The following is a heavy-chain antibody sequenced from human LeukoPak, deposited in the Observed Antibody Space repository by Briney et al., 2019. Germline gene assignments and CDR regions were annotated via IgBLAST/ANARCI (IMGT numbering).Heavy chain of an antibody. CDR1: WYSFTTYW. Sequence: GGSLEISFQGSWYSFTTYWIGWVRPMPGKGVEWMGIIYPGDSDTRYSPSFQGQLTISADKSISTAYLQWSSLKASDTAMYYCARHSRGLLSKTSSTSYDYWGQGTLVTVSS. J-gene: IGHJ4*02. CDR3: ARHSRGLLSKTSSTSYDY. V-gene: IGHV5-51*01. CDR2: IYPGDSDT. D-gene: IGHD2-2*01.